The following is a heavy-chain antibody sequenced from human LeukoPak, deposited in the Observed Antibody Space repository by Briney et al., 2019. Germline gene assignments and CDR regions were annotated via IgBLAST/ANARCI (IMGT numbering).Heavy chain of an antibody. CDR2: ISYDGSNK. J-gene: IGHJ5*02. CDR3: ARASGSGWYIDWFDP. D-gene: IGHD6-19*01. CDR1: GFTFSSYA. V-gene: IGHV3-30-3*01. Sequence: GGSLRLSCAASGFTFSSYAMHWVRQAPGKGLEWVAVISYDGSNKYYADSVKGRFTISRDNSKNTLYLQMNSLRAEDTAVYYCARASGSGWYIDWFDPWGQGTLVTASS.